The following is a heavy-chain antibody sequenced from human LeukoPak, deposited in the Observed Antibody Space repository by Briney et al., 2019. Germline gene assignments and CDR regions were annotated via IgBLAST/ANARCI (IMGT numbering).Heavy chain of an antibody. J-gene: IGHJ4*02. D-gene: IGHD3-22*01. CDR3: ARAGYYYDSSGYYYYFDY. CDR1: GFTFSSYS. Sequence: GGSLRLSCAASGFTFSSYSMNWVRQAPGKGLEWVSSISSSSSYIYYADSVKGRFTISRDNAKNSLYLQMNSLRAEDTAVYYCARAGYYYDSSGYYYYFDYWGQGTLVTVSS. CDR2: ISSSSSYI. V-gene: IGHV3-21*01.